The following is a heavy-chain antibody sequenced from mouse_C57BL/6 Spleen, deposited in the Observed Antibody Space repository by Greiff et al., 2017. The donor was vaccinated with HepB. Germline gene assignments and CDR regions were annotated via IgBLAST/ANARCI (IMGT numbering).Heavy chain of an antibody. V-gene: IGHV3-6*01. Sequence: EVQRVESGPGLVKPSQSLSPTCSVTGYSITSGYYWNWIRQFPGNKLEWMGYISYDGSNNYNPSLKNRISINRDTSKNQFFLKLNSVTTEDTATYYCASGYYGSSYNDYWGQGTTLTVSS. CDR1: GYSITSGYY. D-gene: IGHD1-1*01. CDR2: ISYDGSN. CDR3: ASGYYGSSYNDY. J-gene: IGHJ2*01.